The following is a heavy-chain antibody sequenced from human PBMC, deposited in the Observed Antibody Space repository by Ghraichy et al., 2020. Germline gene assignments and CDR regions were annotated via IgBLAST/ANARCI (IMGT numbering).Heavy chain of an antibody. J-gene: IGHJ6*03. CDR1: GYSFTSYW. Sequence: GESLNISCKGSGYSFTSYWIGWVRQMPGKGLEWMGIIYPGDSDTRYSPSFQGQVTISADKSISTAYLQWSSLKASDTAMYYCARHVPAAKGPYYYYMDVWGKGTTVTVSS. V-gene: IGHV5-51*01. D-gene: IGHD2-2*01. CDR2: IYPGDSDT. CDR3: ARHVPAAKGPYYYYMDV.